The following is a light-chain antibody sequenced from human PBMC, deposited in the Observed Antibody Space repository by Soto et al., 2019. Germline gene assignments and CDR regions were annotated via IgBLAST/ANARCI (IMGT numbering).Light chain of an antibody. Sequence: DIQMTQSPSALAASVGGSCSSTCLASQSIRSHLNWYQQKPGKAPKLLIYAASSLQSGVPSRFSGSGSGTDFTLTIRGLQPEDFATYYCQQSSGSRDWAFGQGTKVDIK. CDR3: QQSSGSRDWA. V-gene: IGKV1-39*01. CDR2: AAS. CDR1: QSIRSH. J-gene: IGKJ1*01.